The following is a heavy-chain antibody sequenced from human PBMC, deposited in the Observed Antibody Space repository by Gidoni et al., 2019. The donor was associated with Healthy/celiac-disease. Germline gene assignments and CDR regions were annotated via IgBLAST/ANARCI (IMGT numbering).Heavy chain of an antibody. Sequence: QLQLQESGPGLVQPSETLSLTCTVSGGSISSSSYYWGWIRQPPGKGLEWIGSIYYSGSTYYNPSLKSRVTISVDTSKNQFSLKLSSVTAADTAVYYCARHHAIAVAGSIYYYYGMDVWGQGTTVTVSS. D-gene: IGHD6-19*01. CDR3: ARHHAIAVAGSIYYYYGMDV. CDR1: GGSISSSSYY. J-gene: IGHJ6*02. V-gene: IGHV4-39*01. CDR2: IYYSGST.